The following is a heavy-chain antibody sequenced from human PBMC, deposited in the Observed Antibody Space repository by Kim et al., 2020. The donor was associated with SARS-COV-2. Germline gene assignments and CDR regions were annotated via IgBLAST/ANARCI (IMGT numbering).Heavy chain of an antibody. Sequence: GGSLRLSCAAAGFTFSRYDMHWVRQTPGRGLEWVSGFDAPGDTYYSDSVKDRFTISRENAKSALFLQMNSLGGGDTAVYYWARGDSDGAFDVWGQGTPVSVTS. CDR1: GFTFSRYD. CDR2: FDAPGDT. J-gene: IGHJ3*01. CDR3: ARGDSDGAFDV. V-gene: IGHV3-13*01. D-gene: IGHD1-26*01.